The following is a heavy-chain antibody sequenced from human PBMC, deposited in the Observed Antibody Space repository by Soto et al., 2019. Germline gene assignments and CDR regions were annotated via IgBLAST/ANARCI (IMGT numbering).Heavy chain of an antibody. Sequence: PGGSLRLSCAASGFTFSSYAMSWVRQAPGKGLEWVSAISGSGGSTYYADSVKGRFTISRDNSKNTLYLQMNSLRAEDTAVYYCAKDSPLGVVPVEKPYYYMDVWGKGTTVTVSS. V-gene: IGHV3-23*01. D-gene: IGHD3-3*01. CDR3: AKDSPLGVVPVEKPYYYMDV. CDR2: ISGSGGST. J-gene: IGHJ6*03. CDR1: GFTFSSYA.